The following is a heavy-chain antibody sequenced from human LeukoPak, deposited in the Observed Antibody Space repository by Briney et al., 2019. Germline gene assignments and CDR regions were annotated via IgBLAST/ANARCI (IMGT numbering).Heavy chain of an antibody. CDR2: ISGSGAIT. CDR3: AKTKGSAWYPLDY. D-gene: IGHD6-19*01. CDR1: GFTFNSYA. Sequence: GGPLRLSCAASGFTFNSYAMSWVRQAPGQGLELVSAISGSGAITFYADSVKGRFTISRDNSKNTLYLQMNSLRAEDTALYYCAKTKGSAWYPLDYWGQGTLVTVSS. V-gene: IGHV3-23*01. J-gene: IGHJ4*02.